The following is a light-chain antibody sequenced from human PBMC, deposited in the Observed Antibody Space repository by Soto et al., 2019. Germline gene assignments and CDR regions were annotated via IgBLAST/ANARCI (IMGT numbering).Light chain of an antibody. CDR2: TAS. CDR3: QKYFSYPLT. J-gene: IGKJ4*01. V-gene: IGKV1-8*01. CDR1: QGISSH. Sequence: AIRMTQSPSSFYASTGDRVTITCRARQGISSHLYWYQVNPGKAPRLMIYTASYLETAVPSRFSGSGSGTDFTLTSSSLQSEDFAVYYCQKYFSYPLTFGGGTKVEIK.